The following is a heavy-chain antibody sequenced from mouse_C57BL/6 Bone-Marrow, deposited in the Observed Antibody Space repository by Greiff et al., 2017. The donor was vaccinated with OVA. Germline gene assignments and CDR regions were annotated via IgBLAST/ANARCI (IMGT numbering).Heavy chain of an antibody. Sequence: EVQRVESGPGLVKPSQSLSLTCSVTGYSITSGYYWNWIRQFPGNKLEWMGYISYDGSNNYNPSLKNRISITRDTSKNQFFLKLNSVTTEDTATYYCATYYYGSSYGAMDYWGQGTSVTVSS. D-gene: IGHD1-1*01. CDR3: ATYYYGSSYGAMDY. CDR2: ISYDGSN. CDR1: GYSITSGYY. J-gene: IGHJ4*01. V-gene: IGHV3-6*01.